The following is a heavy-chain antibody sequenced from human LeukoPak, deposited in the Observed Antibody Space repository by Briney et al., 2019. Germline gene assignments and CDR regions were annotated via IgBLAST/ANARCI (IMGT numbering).Heavy chain of an antibody. Sequence: SETLSLTCTVSGGSISSYYWSWIRQPAGKGLEWIGRIYTSGSTNYNPSLKSRVTMSVDTSKNQFSLRLSSVTAADTAAYYCARVSGYDWESFHDYWGQGILVTVSS. J-gene: IGHJ4*02. D-gene: IGHD5-12*01. V-gene: IGHV4-4*07. CDR2: IYTSGST. CDR1: GGSISSYY. CDR3: ARVSGYDWESFHDY.